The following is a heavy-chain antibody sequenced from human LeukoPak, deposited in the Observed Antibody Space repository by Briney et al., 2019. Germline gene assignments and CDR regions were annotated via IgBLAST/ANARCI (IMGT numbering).Heavy chain of an antibody. J-gene: IGHJ6*02. CDR1: GFTFSSYA. D-gene: IGHD5-12*01. CDR3: ARVGTKRLNYYYYGMDV. Sequence: GGSLRLSCAASGFTFSSYAMNWVRQAPGKGLEWVSCISSSSSYIYYADSVKGRFTISRDNTKNSLILQMDSLIAEDTAVYYCARVGTKRLNYYYYGMDVWGQGTTVTVSS. CDR2: ISSSSSYI. V-gene: IGHV3-21*01.